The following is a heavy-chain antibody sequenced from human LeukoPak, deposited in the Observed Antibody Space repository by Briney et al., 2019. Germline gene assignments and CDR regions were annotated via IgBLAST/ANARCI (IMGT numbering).Heavy chain of an antibody. V-gene: IGHV1-18*01. CDR3: ARYYRGSESPSIY. J-gene: IGHJ4*02. CDR2: ISAYNDNT. CDR1: GGTFSSYA. Sequence: ASVKVSCKSCGGTFSSYAIRWVRQAPGQGLAGMGWISAYNDNTNYAQNLQDRVTMTTDASTSTVYMELRGVGSDETAVYYCARYYRGSESPSIYWGQGTLVTVSS. D-gene: IGHD3-10*01.